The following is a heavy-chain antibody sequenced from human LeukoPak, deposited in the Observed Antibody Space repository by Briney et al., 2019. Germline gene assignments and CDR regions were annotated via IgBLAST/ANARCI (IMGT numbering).Heavy chain of an antibody. D-gene: IGHD3-9*01. CDR1: GFTFSSYG. J-gene: IGHJ4*02. CDR2: IRDSGSST. Sequence: PGGSLRLSCAASGFTFSSYGMHWVRQAPGKGLEWVSSIRDSGSSTYFADSVKGRFTISRDNSKNTLFLQMNSLRAEDTAVYFCAKNDIGFYFEYGGQGTLVTVSS. CDR3: AKNDIGFYFEY. V-gene: IGHV3-23*01.